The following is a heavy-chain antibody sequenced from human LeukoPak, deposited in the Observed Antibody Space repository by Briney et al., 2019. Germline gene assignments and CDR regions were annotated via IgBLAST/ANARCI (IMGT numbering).Heavy chain of an antibody. D-gene: IGHD2-2*01. V-gene: IGHV1-69*13. Sequence: SVKVSCKASGGTFSSYAISWVRQAPGQGLEWMGGIIPIFGTANYAQKFQGRVTITADESTSTAYMELSSLRSEDTAVYYCARVPSCSSTSCYPYYYYGMDVWGQGTTVTVSS. CDR1: GGTFSSYA. CDR3: ARVPSCSSTSCYPYYYYGMDV. CDR2: IIPIFGTA. J-gene: IGHJ6*02.